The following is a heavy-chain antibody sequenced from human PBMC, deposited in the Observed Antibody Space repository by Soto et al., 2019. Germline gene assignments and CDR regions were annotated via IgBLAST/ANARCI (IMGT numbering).Heavy chain of an antibody. J-gene: IGHJ4*02. Sequence: QVQLVQSGAEVKKPGASVKVSCKASGYTFTSYDITWVRQATGQGLEWMGWMNPNSGNTGYAQQFQGRVTMTRNISISTAYMELSSLRSEDTAVYYRAREKLDYFDYWGQGTLVTVSS. V-gene: IGHV1-8*01. CDR2: MNPNSGNT. CDR1: GYTFTSYD. CDR3: AREKLDYFDY.